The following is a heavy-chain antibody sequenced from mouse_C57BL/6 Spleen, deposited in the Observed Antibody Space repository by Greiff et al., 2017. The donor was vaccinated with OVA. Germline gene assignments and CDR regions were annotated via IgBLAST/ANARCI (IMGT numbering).Heavy chain of an antibody. Sequence: VQLQQSGPGLVKPSQSLSLTCSVTGYSITSGYYWNWIRQFPGNKLEWMGYISYDGSNNYNPSLKNRISITRDTSKNQFFLKLNSVTTEDTATYYCASEYDYDGFDYWGQGTTLTVSS. J-gene: IGHJ2*01. D-gene: IGHD2-4*01. CDR3: ASEYDYDGFDY. CDR1: GYSITSGYY. CDR2: ISYDGSN. V-gene: IGHV3-6*01.